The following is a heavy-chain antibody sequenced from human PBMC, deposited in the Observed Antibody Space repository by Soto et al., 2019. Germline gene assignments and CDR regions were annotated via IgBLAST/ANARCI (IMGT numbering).Heavy chain of an antibody. D-gene: IGHD3-22*01. CDR3: ARGGGSSGYYYWFDP. CDR2: IIPIFGTA. CDR1: GGTFSSYA. V-gene: IGHV1-69*13. Sequence: SVKVSFKASGGTFSSYAISWLRQAPGQGLEWMGGIIPIFGTANYAQKFQGRVTITADESTSTAYMELSSLRSEDTAVYYCARGGGSSGYYYWFDPWGQGTQVTVSS. J-gene: IGHJ5*02.